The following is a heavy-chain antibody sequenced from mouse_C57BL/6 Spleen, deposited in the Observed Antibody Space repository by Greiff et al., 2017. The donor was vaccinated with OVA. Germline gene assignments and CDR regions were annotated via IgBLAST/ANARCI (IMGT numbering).Heavy chain of an antibody. V-gene: IGHV5-17*01. CDR3: ARGRLGYFDV. Sequence: DVMLVESGGGLVKPGGSLKLSCAASGFTFSDYGMHWVRQAPEKGLEWVAYISSGSSTIYYADTVKGRFTISRDNAKNTLFLQMTSLRSEDTAMYYCARGRLGYFDVWGTGTTVTVSS. D-gene: IGHD2-4*01. CDR2: ISSGSSTI. J-gene: IGHJ1*03. CDR1: GFTFSDYG.